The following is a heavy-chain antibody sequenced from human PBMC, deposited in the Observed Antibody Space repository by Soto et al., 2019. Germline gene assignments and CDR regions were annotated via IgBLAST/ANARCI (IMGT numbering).Heavy chain of an antibody. CDR1: GYSFTSYW. CDR2: IYPGDSDT. Sequence: PGESLKISCKGSGYSFTSYWIGWVRQMPGKGLEWMGIIYPGDSDTRYSPSFQGQVTISADKSISTAYLQWSSLKASDTAMYYCARLKSRHIGLMVYAGDDFDIWGQGTMVNVSS. D-gene: IGHD2-8*01. J-gene: IGHJ3*02. V-gene: IGHV5-51*01. CDR3: ARLKSRHIGLMVYAGDDFDI.